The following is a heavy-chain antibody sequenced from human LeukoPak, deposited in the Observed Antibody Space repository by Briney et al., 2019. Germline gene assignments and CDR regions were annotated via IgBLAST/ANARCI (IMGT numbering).Heavy chain of an antibody. CDR1: GYTFTSYG. J-gene: IGHJ4*02. V-gene: IGHV1-18*01. CDR3: ARDSLLWFGESYYYFDY. D-gene: IGHD3-10*01. CDR2: ISAYNGNT. Sequence: ASVKVSCKASGYTFTSYGISWVRQAPGQGLEWMGWISAYNGNTNYAQKLQGRVTMTTDTSTSTAYMELRSLRSDDTAVYYCARDSLLWFGESYYYFDYWGQGTLVTVSS.